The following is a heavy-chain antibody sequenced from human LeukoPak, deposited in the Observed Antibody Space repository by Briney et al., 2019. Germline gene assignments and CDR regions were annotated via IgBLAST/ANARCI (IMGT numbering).Heavy chain of an antibody. J-gene: IGHJ6*03. D-gene: IGHD3-10*01. Sequence: PSQTLSLTCTVSGGSISSYYWSWIRQPPGKGLEWIGYIYYSGYTNYNPSLKSRVPISVDTSKNQFSLKLSSVTAADTAVYYCARTTMVRGTYYMDVWGKGTTVTISS. CDR2: IYYSGYT. CDR3: ARTTMVRGTYYMDV. CDR1: GGSISSYY. V-gene: IGHV4-59*01.